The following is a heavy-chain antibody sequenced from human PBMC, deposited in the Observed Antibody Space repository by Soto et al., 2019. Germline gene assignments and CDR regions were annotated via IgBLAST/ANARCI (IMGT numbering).Heavy chain of an antibody. CDR3: AKDARPGIAVAEMIDY. CDR2: ISGSGGST. J-gene: IGHJ4*02. CDR1: GFTFSSYA. V-gene: IGHV3-23*01. Sequence: PGGSLRLSCAASGFTFSSYAMSWVRQAPGKGLEWVSAISGSGGSTYYADSVKGRFTISRDNSKNTLYLQMNSLRAEDTAVYYCAKDARPGIAVAEMIDYWGQGTLVTVSS. D-gene: IGHD6-19*01.